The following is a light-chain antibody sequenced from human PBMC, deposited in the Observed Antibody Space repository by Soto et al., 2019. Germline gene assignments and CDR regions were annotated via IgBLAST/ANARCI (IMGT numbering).Light chain of an antibody. J-gene: IGLJ2*01. CDR3: CSYAGDLAL. Sequence: QSARTQPRSVSGSPGQSVTISCTGTSSDVGGYDFVSWYQQHPGKAPKLMISDVSKRPSGVPDRFSGSKSGNTASLTISGLQAEDEADYYCCSYAGDLALFGGGTKVTVL. CDR2: DVS. V-gene: IGLV2-11*01. CDR1: SSDVGGYDF.